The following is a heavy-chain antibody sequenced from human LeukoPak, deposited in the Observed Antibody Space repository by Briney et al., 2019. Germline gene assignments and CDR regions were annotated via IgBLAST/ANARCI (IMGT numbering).Heavy chain of an antibody. CDR3: TRERRGTYYAFET. J-gene: IGHJ4*02. CDR2: ITSGAGST. Sequence: GGSLRLSCDASGFSISDYYMSWIRQSPGKGLEWISYITSGAGSTKYADSVKGRFTISRDKAKNSVALQLNSLRAEDTAVYYCTRERRGTYYAFETWGQGTLVTVSS. V-gene: IGHV3-11*01. D-gene: IGHD3-16*01. CDR1: GFSISDYY.